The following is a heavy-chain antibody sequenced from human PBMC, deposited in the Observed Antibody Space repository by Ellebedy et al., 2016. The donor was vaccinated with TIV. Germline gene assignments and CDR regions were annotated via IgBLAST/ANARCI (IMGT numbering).Heavy chain of an antibody. J-gene: IGHJ4*02. CDR1: GGSFSGYY. D-gene: IGHD3-22*01. Sequence: SETLSLXXALYGGSFSGYYWSWIRQPPGKGLEWIGEINHSGSTNYNPSLKSRVTISVDTSKNQFSLKLSSVTAADTAVYYCARCQEDSSGYYYYFDYWGQGTLVTVSS. CDR2: INHSGST. CDR3: ARCQEDSSGYYYYFDY. V-gene: IGHV4-34*01.